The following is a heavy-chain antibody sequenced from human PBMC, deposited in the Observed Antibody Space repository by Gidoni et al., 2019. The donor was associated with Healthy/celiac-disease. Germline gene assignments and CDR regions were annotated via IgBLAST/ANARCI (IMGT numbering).Heavy chain of an antibody. V-gene: IGHV3-64D*09. CDR1: GFTFCSYA. CDR2: ISSNGGST. CDR3: VKDFRYCGGDCYPPYYYGMDV. D-gene: IGHD2-21*01. J-gene: IGHJ6*02. Sequence: EVQLVESGGGLVQHGGSLRLSCSASGFTFCSYAMHWVRQAPGKGLEYVSAISSNGGSTYYADSVKGRFTISRDNSKNTLYLQMSSLRAEDTAVYYCVKDFRYCGGDCYPPYYYGMDVWGQGTTVTVSS.